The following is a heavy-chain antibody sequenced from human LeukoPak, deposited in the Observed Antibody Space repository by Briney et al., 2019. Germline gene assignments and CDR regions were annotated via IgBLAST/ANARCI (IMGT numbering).Heavy chain of an antibody. CDR1: GFTFSRDW. CDR3: ARDATGFDY. J-gene: IGHJ4*02. D-gene: IGHD2-15*01. CDR2: VKQDGIET. V-gene: IGHV3-7*01. Sequence: PGGSLRLSCVASGFTFSRDWMSWVRQAPGKGLGWVASVKQDGIETQYVDSVKGRFTISRDNAKNSVYLQMNSLRVEDTAVYYCARDATGFDYWGQGTLVTASS.